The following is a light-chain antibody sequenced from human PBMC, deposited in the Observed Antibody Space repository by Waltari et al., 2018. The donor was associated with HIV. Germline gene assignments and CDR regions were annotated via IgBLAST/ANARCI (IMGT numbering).Light chain of an antibody. V-gene: IGKV1-5*03. CDR1: QSISNW. Sequence: DIQMTQSPSTLSASVGDRVTITCRASQSISNWLAWFQQKPGKAPKLLIYKASSLESGVPSRFSGSGSGTEFTLTINSLQPDDFASYYCLQYNTYPHTFGQGTKLDIK. J-gene: IGKJ2*01. CDR2: KAS. CDR3: LQYNTYPHT.